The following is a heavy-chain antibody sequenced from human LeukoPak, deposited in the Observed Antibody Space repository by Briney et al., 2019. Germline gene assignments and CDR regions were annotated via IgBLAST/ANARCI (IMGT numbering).Heavy chain of an antibody. Sequence: PSETLSLTCAVYGGSFSGYYWSWIRQPPGKGLEWIGEINHSGSTNYNPSLKSRVTISVDTSKNQFSLKLSSVTAADTAVYYCARALSHDHTLFDYWGQGTLVTVSS. J-gene: IGHJ4*02. V-gene: IGHV4-34*01. CDR2: INHSGST. CDR1: GGSFSGYY. D-gene: IGHD3-16*02. CDR3: ARALSHDHTLFDY.